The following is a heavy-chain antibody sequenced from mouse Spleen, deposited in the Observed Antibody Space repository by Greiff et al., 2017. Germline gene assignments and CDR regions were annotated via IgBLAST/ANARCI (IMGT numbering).Heavy chain of an antibody. V-gene: IGHV5-6-4*01. J-gene: IGHJ3*01. Sequence: EVKLMESGGGLVKLGGSLKLSCAASGFTFSSYYMSWVRQTPEKRLEWVATISSGGGSTYYPDSVKGRFTISRDNAKNTLYLQMSSLNSEDTAVYYCARESGTWFAYWGQGTLVTVSA. CDR3: ARESGTWFAY. CDR1: GFTFSSYY. CDR2: ISSGGGST. D-gene: IGHD4-1*01.